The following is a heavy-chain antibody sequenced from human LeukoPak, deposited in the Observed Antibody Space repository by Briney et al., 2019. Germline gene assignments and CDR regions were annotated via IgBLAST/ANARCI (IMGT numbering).Heavy chain of an antibody. CDR3: ARLSEKLNLFSSSSGFDY. CDR2: INHSGST. V-gene: IGHV4-34*01. Sequence: SETLSLTCAVYGGSFSGYYWSWIRQPPGKGLEWIGEINHSGSTNYNPSLKSRVTISVDTSKNHLSLRLSSVTAADTAVYYCARLSEKLNLFSSSSGFDYWGQGTLVTVSS. CDR1: GGSFSGYY. J-gene: IGHJ4*02. D-gene: IGHD6-6*01.